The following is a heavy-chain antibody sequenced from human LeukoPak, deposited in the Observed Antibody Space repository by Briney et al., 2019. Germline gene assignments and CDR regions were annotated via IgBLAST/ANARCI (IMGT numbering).Heavy chain of an antibody. CDR1: GFTFSSYA. Sequence: GGSLRLSCAASGFTFSSYAMHWVRQAPGKGLEWVAVISYDGSNKYYADSVKGRFTISRDNSKNTLYLQMNSPRAEDTAVYYCASSTGSGWFYFDYWGQGTLVTVSS. CDR3: ASSTGSGWFYFDY. D-gene: IGHD6-19*01. V-gene: IGHV3-30*04. CDR2: ISYDGSNK. J-gene: IGHJ4*02.